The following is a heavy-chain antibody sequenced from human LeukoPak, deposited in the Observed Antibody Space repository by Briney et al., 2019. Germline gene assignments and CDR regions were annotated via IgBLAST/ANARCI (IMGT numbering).Heavy chain of an antibody. CDR3: AKRGVVIRVILVGFHKEAYYFDS. D-gene: IGHD3-22*01. V-gene: IGHV3-23*01. Sequence: PGGSLRLSCAVSGITLSNYGMSWVRQAPGKGLEWVAGISDSGGRTNYADSVKGRFTISRDNPMNTLYLQMNSLRAEDTAVYFCAKRGVVIRVILVGFHKEAYYFDSWGQGALVTVSS. CDR2: ISDSGGRT. CDR1: GITLSNYG. J-gene: IGHJ4*02.